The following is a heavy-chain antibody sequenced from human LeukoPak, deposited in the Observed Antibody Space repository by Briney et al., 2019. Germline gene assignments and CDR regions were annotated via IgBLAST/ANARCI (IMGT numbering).Heavy chain of an antibody. J-gene: IGHJ4*02. Sequence: KPSETLSLTCAVYGGSFSGYYWSWIRQPPGKGLEWIGEINHSGSTNYNPSLKSRVTISVDTSKNQFSLKLSSVTAADTAVYYCARLTSGSYDNWPFDYWGQGTLVTVSS. D-gene: IGHD1-26*01. CDR1: GGSFSGYY. V-gene: IGHV4-34*01. CDR3: ARLTSGSYDNWPFDY. CDR2: INHSGST.